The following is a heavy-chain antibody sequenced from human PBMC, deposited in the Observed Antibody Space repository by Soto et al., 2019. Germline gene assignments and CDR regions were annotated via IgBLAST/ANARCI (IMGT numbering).Heavy chain of an antibody. Sequence: QVQLVQSGAEVKKTGSSVEVSCKASGGTFRTFGISWVRQAPGQGLEGMGGIIPFFGTAEYSQKFEDRITITADESTNTVYMDLRSLTSEDTAIYYCARTAPMDAGDKYYYDFWGQGALVTVSS. CDR2: IIPFFGTA. CDR3: ARTAPMDAGDKYYYDF. J-gene: IGHJ4*02. D-gene: IGHD3-16*01. V-gene: IGHV1-69*01. CDR1: GGTFRTFG.